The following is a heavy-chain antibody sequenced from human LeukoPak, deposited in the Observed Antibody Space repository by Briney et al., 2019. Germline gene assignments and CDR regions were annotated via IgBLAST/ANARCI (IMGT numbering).Heavy chain of an antibody. V-gene: IGHV1-8*01. J-gene: IGHJ4*02. CDR1: GYTFTSYD. CDR3: ARVWTYYDFWSGYYPTYFDY. Sequence: ASVKVSCKASGYTFTSYDINWVRRATGQGLEWMGWMNPNSGNTGYAQKFQGRVTMTRNTSISTAYMELSSLRSEDTAVYYCARVWTYYDFWSGYYPTYFDYWGQGTLVTVSS. D-gene: IGHD3-3*01. CDR2: MNPNSGNT.